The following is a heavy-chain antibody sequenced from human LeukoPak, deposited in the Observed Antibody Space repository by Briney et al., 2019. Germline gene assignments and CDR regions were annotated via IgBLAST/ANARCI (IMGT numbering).Heavy chain of an antibody. J-gene: IGHJ4*02. CDR1: GFTFSSYG. CDR2: ISYDGSNK. CDR3: AKEQSITNNYYDSSGYSHHFDY. V-gene: IGHV3-30*18. D-gene: IGHD3-22*01. Sequence: GGSLRLSCAASGFTFSSYGMHWVRQAPGKGLEWVAVISYDGSNKYYADSVKGRFTISRDNSKNTLYLQMNSLRAEDTAVYYCAKEQSITNNYYDSSGYSHHFDYWGQGTLVTVSS.